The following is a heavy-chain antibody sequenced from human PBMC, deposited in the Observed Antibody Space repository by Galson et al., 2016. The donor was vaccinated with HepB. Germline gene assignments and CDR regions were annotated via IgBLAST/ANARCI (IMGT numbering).Heavy chain of an antibody. V-gene: IGHV3-30-3*01. CDR1: GFTFSTYI. J-gene: IGHJ4*02. Sequence: SLRLSCAASGFTFSTYIMHWVRQAPGKGLEWVAPIAYDGSNKYYADYVKGRFTISRDNSKRSLSTQMNSLRGEDTAVYYCARDIPGGNSAEVLDYWGQGTLVTVSA. D-gene: IGHD4-23*01. CDR2: IAYDGSNK. CDR3: ARDIPGGNSAEVLDY.